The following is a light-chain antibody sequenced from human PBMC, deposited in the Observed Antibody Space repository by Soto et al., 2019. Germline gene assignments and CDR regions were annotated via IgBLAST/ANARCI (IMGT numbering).Light chain of an antibody. J-gene: IGKJ1*01. CDR3: QQYSAPPWT. V-gene: IGKV3-20*01. CDR2: GAS. Sequence: ESVLTQFPGTLSLSPGKRATLSCRCSQSVYTNYLAWYQQKPGQAPRLLIYGASSRASGIPDRFSGSGSGTDFTLTISILQPDDFAVYCCQQYSAPPWTFGQGTKVDI. CDR1: QSVYTNY.